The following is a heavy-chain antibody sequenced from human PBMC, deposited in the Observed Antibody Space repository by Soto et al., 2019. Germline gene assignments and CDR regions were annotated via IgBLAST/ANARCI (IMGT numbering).Heavy chain of an antibody. CDR1: GGSVSSGSYY. Sequence: PSETLSLTCTVSGGSVSSGSYYWSWIRQPPGKGLEWIGYIYYSGSTNYNPSLKSRVTISVDTSKNQFSLKLSSVTAADTAVYYCARDLLRGGMDVWGQGTPVTVSS. J-gene: IGHJ6*02. V-gene: IGHV4-61*01. CDR3: ARDLLRGGMDV. CDR2: IYYSGST. D-gene: IGHD1-26*01.